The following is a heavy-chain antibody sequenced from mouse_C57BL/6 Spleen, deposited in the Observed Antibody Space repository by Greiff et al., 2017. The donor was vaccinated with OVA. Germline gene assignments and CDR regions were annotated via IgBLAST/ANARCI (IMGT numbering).Heavy chain of an antibody. CDR1: GYTFTSYW. D-gene: IGHD2-1*01. V-gene: IGHV1-52*01. CDR2: IDPSDSET. CDR3: ARRYGNSYWYFDV. Sequence: VQLQQPGAELVRPGSSVKLSCKASGYTFTSYWMHWVKQRPIQGLEWIGNIDPSDSETHYNQKFKDKATLTVDKSSSTAYMQLSSLTSEDSAVYYCARRYGNSYWYFDVWGTGTTVTVSS. J-gene: IGHJ1*03.